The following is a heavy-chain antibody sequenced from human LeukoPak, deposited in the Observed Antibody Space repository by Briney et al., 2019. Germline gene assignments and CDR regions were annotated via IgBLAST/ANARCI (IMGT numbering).Heavy chain of an antibody. J-gene: IGHJ5*02. V-gene: IGHV4-34*01. Sequence: SETLSLTCAVYGGSFSGYYWSWIRQPPGKGLEWIGEINHSGRTNYNPSLKSRVTISVDTSKNQFSLKLSSVTAADTAVYYCVIGGSYYGGNNWFDPWGQGTLVTVSS. CDR1: GGSFSGYY. CDR3: VIGGSYYGGNNWFDP. D-gene: IGHD1-26*01. CDR2: INHSGRT.